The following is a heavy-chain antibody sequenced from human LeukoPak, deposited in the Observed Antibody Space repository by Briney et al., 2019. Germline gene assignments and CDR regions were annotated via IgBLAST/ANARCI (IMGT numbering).Heavy chain of an antibody. D-gene: IGHD2-2*02. Sequence: GGSLRLSCAASGFTLSRYAMRWARQAPGKGREWVSGITDSGFTTFYANSVKGRFTISRDNSKNTMYLQMNSLRAEDTAVYYCANAGFCSSTTCYNPFDHWGQGTLVTVSS. CDR2: ITDSGFTT. J-gene: IGHJ4*02. V-gene: IGHV3-23*01. CDR3: ANAGFCSSTTCYNPFDH. CDR1: GFTLSRYA.